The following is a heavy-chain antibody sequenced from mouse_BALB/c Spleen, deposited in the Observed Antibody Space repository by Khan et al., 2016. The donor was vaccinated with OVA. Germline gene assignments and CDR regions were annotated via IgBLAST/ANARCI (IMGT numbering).Heavy chain of an antibody. CDR1: GYSFTSYW. J-gene: IGHJ2*01. CDR3: TRSYDSDYFDY. CDR2: IYPGISDT. Sequence: EVQLKESGTVLARPGASVKMSCKASGYSFTSYWMHWVKQRPGLGLEWIGAIYPGISDTRYNQKFKGKAKLTAVTSASTAYMELSSLTNEDSAVYYCTRSYDSDYFDYWGQGTPLTGSS. D-gene: IGHD2-4*01. V-gene: IGHV1-5*01.